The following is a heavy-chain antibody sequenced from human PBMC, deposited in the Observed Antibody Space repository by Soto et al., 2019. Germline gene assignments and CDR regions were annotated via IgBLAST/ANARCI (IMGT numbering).Heavy chain of an antibody. V-gene: IGHV4-39*07. D-gene: IGHD2-2*01. CDR1: GGSISSSSYY. CDR3: ASGRRVVNIVVVPAAKPNHYYGMDV. Sequence: SETLSLTCTVSGGSISSSSYYWGWIRQPPGKGLEWIGSINHSGSTNYNPSLKSRVTISVDTSKNQFSLKLSSVTAADTAVYYCASGRRVVNIVVVPAAKPNHYYGMDVWGQGTTVTVSS. CDR2: INHSGST. J-gene: IGHJ6*02.